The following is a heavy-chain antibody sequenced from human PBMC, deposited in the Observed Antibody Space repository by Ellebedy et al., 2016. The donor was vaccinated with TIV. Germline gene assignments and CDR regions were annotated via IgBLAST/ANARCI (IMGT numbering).Heavy chain of an antibody. Sequence: PGESLKISCAASGFTFSDHYVDWVRQAPGKGLEWVGFLRSKSHGGTTEYAASVKGRFIISGDDSKNSLYLQMNSLKTEDTAVYYCTRDRGFGAFDPWGQGTLVTVSS. CDR1: GFTFSDHY. V-gene: IGHV3-72*01. D-gene: IGHD3-16*01. CDR3: TRDRGFGAFDP. CDR2: LRSKSHGGTT. J-gene: IGHJ5*02.